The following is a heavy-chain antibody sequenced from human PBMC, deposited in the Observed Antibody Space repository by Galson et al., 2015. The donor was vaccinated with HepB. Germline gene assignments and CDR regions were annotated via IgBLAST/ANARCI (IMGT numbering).Heavy chain of an antibody. V-gene: IGHV3-15*01. Sequence: SLRLSCAASGFPFNNAWMTWVRRAPGRGLEWVGRIKSKTDGETTDYAAPVKGRFTISRDDSKNSLYLQMNSLKTEDTAVYYCTTDVYYSTYWSWLDPWGQGTLVTVSS. CDR3: TTDVYYSTYWSWLDP. CDR1: GFPFNNAW. J-gene: IGHJ5*02. D-gene: IGHD2-8*02. CDR2: IKSKTDGETT.